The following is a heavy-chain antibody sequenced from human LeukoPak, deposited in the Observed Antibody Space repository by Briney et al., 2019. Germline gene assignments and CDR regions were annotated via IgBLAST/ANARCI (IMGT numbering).Heavy chain of an antibody. J-gene: IGHJ4*02. CDR2: MNTDGSTT. CDR1: GFSFSDSW. CDR3: ARVVMGTLDY. Sequence: GESLRLSCAASGFSFSDSWMYWVRQTPGRGLVWVSRMNTDGSTTDYEDSVKGRFTISRDNAENTLYLQMNSLRAEDTAVYYCARVVMGTLDYWGRGTLVTVSS. V-gene: IGHV3-74*01. D-gene: IGHD2-15*01.